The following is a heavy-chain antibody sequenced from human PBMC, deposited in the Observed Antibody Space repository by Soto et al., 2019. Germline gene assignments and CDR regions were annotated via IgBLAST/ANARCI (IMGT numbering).Heavy chain of an antibody. D-gene: IGHD6-6*01. V-gene: IGHV1-18*04. CDR1: GYTFTSYG. CDR2: ISAYNGNT. Sequence: ASVKVSCKASGYTFTSYGISWVRQAPGQGLEWMGWISAYNGNTNYAQKLQGRVTMTTDTSTSTAYMELRSLRSDDTAVYYCARSPRAVAALNWFDPWGQGTLVTVSS. J-gene: IGHJ5*02. CDR3: ARSPRAVAALNWFDP.